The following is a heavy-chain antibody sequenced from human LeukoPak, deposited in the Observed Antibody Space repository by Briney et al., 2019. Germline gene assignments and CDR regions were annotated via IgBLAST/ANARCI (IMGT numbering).Heavy chain of an antibody. V-gene: IGHV4-59*01. CDR2: IYYSGST. CDR1: GGSISSYY. J-gene: IGHJ3*02. CDR3: ARDGSYNAFDI. D-gene: IGHD3-10*01. Sequence: SETLSLTCTVSGGSISSYYWSWIRQPPGKGPEWIGYIYYSGSTNYNPSLKSRVTISVDTSKNQFSLKLSSVTAADTAVYYCARDGSYNAFDIWGQGTMVTVSS.